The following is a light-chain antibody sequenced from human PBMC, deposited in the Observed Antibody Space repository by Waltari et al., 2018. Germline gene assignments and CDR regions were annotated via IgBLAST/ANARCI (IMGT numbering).Light chain of an antibody. CDR1: SGPLSTTSY. J-gene: IGLJ3*02. CDR2: KAN. Sequence: QTVVTQEPSLSVSPGGTVTLTCALSSGPLSTTSYATLYQQTPGQAPRTLVYKANARSTGVPDRFSGSILGNTAALTITGAQADDESDYYCALYMGSGIWVFGGGTRLTVL. V-gene: IGLV8-61*01. CDR3: ALYMGSGIWV.